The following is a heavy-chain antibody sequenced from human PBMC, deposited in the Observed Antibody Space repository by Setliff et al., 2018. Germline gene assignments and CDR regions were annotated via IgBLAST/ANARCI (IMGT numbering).Heavy chain of an antibody. CDR2: IIPMFGTP. CDR1: RGTFSSYG. D-gene: IGHD2-15*01. Sequence: SVKVSCKASRGTFSSYGISWVRQAPGQGLEWMGGIIPMFGTPAYAQKFQDRVTITTDESTSTAYMELDSLRSEDTAVYYCARSPAVLGIVYLDPWGQGTLVTVSS. CDR3: ARSPAVLGIVYLDP. J-gene: IGHJ5*02. V-gene: IGHV1-69*05.